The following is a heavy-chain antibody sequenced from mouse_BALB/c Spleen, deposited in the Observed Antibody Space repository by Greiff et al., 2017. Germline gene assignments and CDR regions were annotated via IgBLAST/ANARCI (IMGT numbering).Heavy chain of an antibody. CDR1: GFSLTSYG. CDR3: ARDNRYDGLAY. Sequence: VQRVESGPGLVAPSQSLSITCTVSGFSLTSYGVHWVRQPPGKGLEWLGVIWAGGSTNYNSALMSRLSISKDNSKSQVFLKMNSLQTDDTAMYYCARDNRYDGLAYWGQGTLVTVSA. V-gene: IGHV2-9*02. CDR2: IWAGGST. J-gene: IGHJ3*01. D-gene: IGHD2-14*01.